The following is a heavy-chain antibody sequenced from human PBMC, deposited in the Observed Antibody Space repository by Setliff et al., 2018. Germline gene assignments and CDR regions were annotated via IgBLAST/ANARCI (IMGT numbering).Heavy chain of an antibody. D-gene: IGHD3-10*01. V-gene: IGHV4-39*01. J-gene: IGHJ4*02. CDR1: GGSVSTTSHY. CDR2: VYYSGYT. CDR3: ARHLLVQGTYHFDY. Sequence: SETLSLTCAVYGGSVSTTSHYWGWVRQPPGKGLEWIGSVYYSGYTYYNPSLKGRVTLSVDTTKNQFSLKLTSMTAADTAVYFCARHLLVQGTYHFDYWGQGAPVTVS.